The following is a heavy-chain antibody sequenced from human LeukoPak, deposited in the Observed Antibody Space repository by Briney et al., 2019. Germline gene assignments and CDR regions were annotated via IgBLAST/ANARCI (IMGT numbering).Heavy chain of an antibody. CDR1: GFTFSSYA. CDR2: ISGSGGST. D-gene: IGHD5-18*01. J-gene: IGHJ4*02. Sequence: GGSLRLSCAASGFTFSSYAMSWVRQAPGKGLEWVSAISGSGGSTYYADSVKGRFTISRDNSKNTLYLQMNSLRAEDTAVYYCARDRIGYSYGLFDYWGQGTLVTVSS. V-gene: IGHV3-23*01. CDR3: ARDRIGYSYGLFDY.